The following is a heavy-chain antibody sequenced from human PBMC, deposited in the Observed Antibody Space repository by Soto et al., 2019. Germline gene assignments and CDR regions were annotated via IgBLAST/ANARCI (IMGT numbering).Heavy chain of an antibody. J-gene: IGHJ2*01. D-gene: IGHD2-21*02. V-gene: IGHV3-33*01. CDR3: ARGWYCGGDCYERYFDL. CDR2: IWYDGSNK. CDR1: GFTFSSYG. Sequence: QVQLVESGGGVVQSGRSLRLSCAASGFTFSSYGMHWVRQAPGKGLEWVAVIWYDGSNKYYADSVKGRFTISRDNSKNTLYLQMNSLRAEDTAVYYCARGWYCGGDCYERYFDLWGRGTLVTVSS.